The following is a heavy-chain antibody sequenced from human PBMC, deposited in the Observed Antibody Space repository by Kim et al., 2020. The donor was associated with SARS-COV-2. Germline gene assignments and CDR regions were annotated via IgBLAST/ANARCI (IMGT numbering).Heavy chain of an antibody. V-gene: IGHV3-21*01. CDR1: GFTFSSSG. D-gene: IGHD3-9*01. CDR3: AGESYNILTGYAPNWFDP. Sequence: GGSLRLSCAASGFTFSSSGMIWVRQAPGKGLEWVSSISTTSSYKYYADSVKGRFTISRDNAKNSLYLQMNSLRAEDTAVYYCAGESYNILTGYAPNWFDPWGQGTLVTVSS. CDR2: ISTTSSYK. J-gene: IGHJ5*02.